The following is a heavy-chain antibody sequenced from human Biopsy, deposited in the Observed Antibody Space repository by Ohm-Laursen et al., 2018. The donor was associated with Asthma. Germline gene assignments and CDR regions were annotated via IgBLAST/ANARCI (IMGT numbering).Heavy chain of an antibody. J-gene: IGHJ4*02. Sequence: VKISCKSLGGTFNTYVIGWVRQAPGQGLELMGGINSVFGTTTYPQKFQDRVTITADDSTSTVYMELSSLRSEDTAVYYCARKAGSCISRTCYSLDFWGQGTLVTVSS. CDR3: ARKAGSCISRTCYSLDF. D-gene: IGHD2-2*01. CDR2: INSVFGTT. CDR1: GGTFNTYV. V-gene: IGHV1-69*13.